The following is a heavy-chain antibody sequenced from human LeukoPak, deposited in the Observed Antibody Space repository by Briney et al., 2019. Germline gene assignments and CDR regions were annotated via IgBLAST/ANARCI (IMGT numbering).Heavy chain of an antibody. CDR1: GGTFSSHA. CDR3: ARGDSGYDYGFDN. V-gene: IGHV1-69*05. D-gene: IGHD5-12*01. CDR2: IIPIFGTT. Sequence: SVKVSCKASGGTFSSHAISWVRQAPGQGLEWVGGIIPIFGTTNYAQKFQGRVTTTTDESTSTGYMELRSLRSDDTAVYYCARGDSGYDYGFDNWGQGTLVTVSS. J-gene: IGHJ4*02.